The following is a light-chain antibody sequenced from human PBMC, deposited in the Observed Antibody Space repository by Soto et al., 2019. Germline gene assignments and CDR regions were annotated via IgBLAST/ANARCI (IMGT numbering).Light chain of an antibody. CDR3: QHYDNTPYT. CDR2: GAS. J-gene: IGKJ2*01. Sequence: EIVLTQSPGALSLSPGEGVTFSCRASESVGISLAWHQQKLGQAPRLLIYGASIRATGIPDRFSGSGSGTDFTLTITRLEPEDSAVYYCQHYDNTPYTFGQGTKLEIK. V-gene: IGKV3-20*01. CDR1: ESVGIS.